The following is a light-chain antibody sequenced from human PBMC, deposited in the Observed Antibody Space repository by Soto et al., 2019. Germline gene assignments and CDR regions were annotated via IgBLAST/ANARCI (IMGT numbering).Light chain of an antibody. CDR3: KQRSSWPVT. J-gene: IGKJ4*01. CDR2: DAS. CDR1: QSVSSY. V-gene: IGKV3-11*01. Sequence: ASQSVSSYLAWYQQKPGQAPRXXIRDASAGSACIPARFNGSGSGTEFMLTISRLEPEDFAVYYCKQRSSWPVTVGGGTKVDIK.